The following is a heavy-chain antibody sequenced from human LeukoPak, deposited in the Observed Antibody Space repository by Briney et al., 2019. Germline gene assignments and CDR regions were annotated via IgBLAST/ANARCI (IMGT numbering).Heavy chain of an antibody. V-gene: IGHV3-23*01. CDR2: ISGSGGNS. CDR1: GFTFSSYA. Sequence: GGSLRLSCAASGFTFSSYAMSWVRQAPGQGLEWVSVISGSGGNSYYADSVKGRFTMSRDNSKNTLYLQMNSLRAEDTAVYYCAKQGSKSYFDSWGQGTLVTVSS. J-gene: IGHJ4*02. D-gene: IGHD3-10*01. CDR3: AKQGSKSYFDS.